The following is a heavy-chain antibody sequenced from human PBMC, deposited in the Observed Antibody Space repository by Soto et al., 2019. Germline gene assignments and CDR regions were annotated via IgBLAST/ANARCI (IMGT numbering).Heavy chain of an antibody. CDR1: GFRFSSYG. CDR3: AKEDRLGDYYYGMDV. J-gene: IGHJ6*02. D-gene: IGHD4-17*01. CDR2: ISYDGSNK. Sequence: QVQLVESGGGVVQPGRSLRLSCAASGFRFSSYGMHWVRQAPGKGLEWVAVISYDGSNKYYADSVKGRFTISRDNSKNTLYLQMNSLRADDTAVYYCAKEDRLGDYYYGMDVWGQGTTVTVSS. V-gene: IGHV3-30*18.